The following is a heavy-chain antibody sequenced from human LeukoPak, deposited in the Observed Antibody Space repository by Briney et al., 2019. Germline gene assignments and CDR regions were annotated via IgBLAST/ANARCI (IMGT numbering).Heavy chain of an antibody. CDR1: GGSISSGGYY. J-gene: IGHJ6*02. Sequence: SETLSLTCTVSGGSISSGGYYWSWIRQHPGKGLEWIGYIYYSGSTYYNPSLRSRVTISVDTSKNQFSLKLSSVTAADTAVYYCARESLVVPAADVWGQGTTVTVSS. CDR2: IYYSGST. CDR3: ARESLVVPAADV. D-gene: IGHD2-2*01. V-gene: IGHV4-31*03.